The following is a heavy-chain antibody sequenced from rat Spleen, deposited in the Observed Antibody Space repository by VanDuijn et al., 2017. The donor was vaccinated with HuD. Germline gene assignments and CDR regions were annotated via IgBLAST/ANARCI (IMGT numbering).Heavy chain of an antibody. J-gene: IGHJ2*01. CDR2: IWAGGGT. D-gene: IGHD3-8*01. Sequence: QVQLKESGPGVVQPSQTLSLTCTVSGFSLPSYHVSWVRQPPGKSLVWMGTIWAGGGTNYNSVVKSRLSISRDTSKSQVFLKMNNLQTEDTAMYFCARTLSPPSWGQGVMVTVSS. CDR1: GFSLPSYH. V-gene: IGHV2-16*01. CDR3: ARTLSPPS.